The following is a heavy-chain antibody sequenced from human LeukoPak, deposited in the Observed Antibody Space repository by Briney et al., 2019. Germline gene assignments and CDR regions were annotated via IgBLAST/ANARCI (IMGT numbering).Heavy chain of an antibody. CDR3: ARGTMTTVTYYFDY. Sequence: SETLSLTCRVSGTSISGYYWSWIRQPPGKGLEWIGHMYYSGGTNYNPSLKSRVTISVDTSKNQFSLKLSSVTAADTAVYYCARGTMTTVTYYFDYWGQGTLVTVSS. CDR1: GTSISGYY. J-gene: IGHJ4*02. D-gene: IGHD4-17*01. CDR2: MYYSGGT. V-gene: IGHV4-59*12.